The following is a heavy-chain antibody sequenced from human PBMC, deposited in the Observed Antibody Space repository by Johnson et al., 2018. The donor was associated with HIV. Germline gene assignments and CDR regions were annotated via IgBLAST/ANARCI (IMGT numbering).Heavy chain of an antibody. Sequence: EVQLVESGGGLVQPGGSLRLSCAASGFTFSSYWMHWVRQAPGKGLEWVSVIYSGGKTYYADSVKGRFTISRDNSKNTLYLQMNSLRAEDTAVYYCAKERGYDSSGYNRWYVPDAFDIWGQGTMVTVSS. CDR2: IYSGGKT. D-gene: IGHD3-22*01. CDR3: AKERGYDSSGYNRWYVPDAFDI. V-gene: IGHV3-66*01. CDR1: GFTFSSYW. J-gene: IGHJ3*02.